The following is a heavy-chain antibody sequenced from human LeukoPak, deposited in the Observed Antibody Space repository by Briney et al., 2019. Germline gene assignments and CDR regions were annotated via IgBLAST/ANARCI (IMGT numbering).Heavy chain of an antibody. CDR2: IYHSGSS. Sequence: SETLSLTCAVSGYSISSGYYWGWSRQPPGKGREWIGSIYHSGSSYYNPSRKSRVTISVDKSKNQFSMKVSCVTAADTAVYYCARLRSLGSSGYYYMDVWGKGTTVTVSS. CDR3: ARLRSLGSSGYYYMDV. CDR1: GYSISSGYY. J-gene: IGHJ6*03. D-gene: IGHD6-6*01. V-gene: IGHV4-38-2*01.